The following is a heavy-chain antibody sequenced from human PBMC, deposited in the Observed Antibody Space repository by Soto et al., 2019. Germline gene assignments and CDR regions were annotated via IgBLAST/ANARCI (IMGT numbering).Heavy chain of an antibody. J-gene: IGHJ3*01. CDR2: IWFDGSKK. CDR3: ARDLYSTYPSDAFNV. D-gene: IGHD2-21*01. Sequence: SLRLSCAASGFTFSTYALSWVRQAPGKGLEWVAVIWFDGSKKHYADPAQGRFTISRDNSRNTLSLQMNGLRAEDTAVYFCARDLYSTYPSDAFNVWGQGTSVTVSS. CDR1: GFTFSTYA. V-gene: IGHV3-33*02.